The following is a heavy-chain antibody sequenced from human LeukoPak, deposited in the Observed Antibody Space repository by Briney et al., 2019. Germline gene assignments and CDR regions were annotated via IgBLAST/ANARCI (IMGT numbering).Heavy chain of an antibody. CDR1: GFTFSSYA. Sequence: GGSLRLSCAASGFTFSSYAMSWVRQAPGKGLEWVSYISSSSSTIYYADSVKGRFTISRDNAKNSLYLQMNSLRDEDTAVYYCARDGYCGGDCYSGIDYWGQGTLVTVSS. J-gene: IGHJ4*02. CDR3: ARDGYCGGDCYSGIDY. V-gene: IGHV3-48*02. CDR2: ISSSSSTI. D-gene: IGHD2-21*02.